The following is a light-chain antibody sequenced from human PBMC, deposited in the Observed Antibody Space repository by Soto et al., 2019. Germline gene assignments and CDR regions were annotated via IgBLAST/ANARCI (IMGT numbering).Light chain of an antibody. J-gene: IGKJ1*01. Sequence: DIQMTQSPSTLSASVGDRVTITCRASQSISSWLVWYQQKPGKAPKVLIYDASSLQSGVPSRFSGSGSGTEFTLTISSLQPDDFATYYCQQYNNYLCTFGQGTKVEIK. V-gene: IGKV1-5*01. CDR1: QSISSW. CDR3: QQYNNYLCT. CDR2: DAS.